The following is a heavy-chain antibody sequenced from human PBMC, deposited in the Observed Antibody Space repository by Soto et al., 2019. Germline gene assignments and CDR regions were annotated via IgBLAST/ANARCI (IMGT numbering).Heavy chain of an antibody. D-gene: IGHD2-2*01. J-gene: IGHJ4*02. CDR1: GYTFSDYG. CDR2: INTFYGNT. CDR3: ARGFIPENY. Sequence: ASVKVSCKTSGYTFSDYGVSWVRQAPGQGLEWMGWINTFYGNTKYEQKFQGRVTFSIDTSTGTVFLELTSLKFDDAAVYYCARGFIPENYWGQGTRVTVSS. V-gene: IGHV1-18*01.